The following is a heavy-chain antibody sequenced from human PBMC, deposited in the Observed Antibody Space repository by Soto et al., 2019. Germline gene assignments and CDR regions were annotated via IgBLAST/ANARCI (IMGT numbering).Heavy chain of an antibody. CDR1: GFTFSSYS. J-gene: IGHJ6*03. D-gene: IGHD6-6*01. Sequence: EVQLVESGGGLVKPGGSLRLSCAASGFTFSSYSMNWVRQAPGKGLEWVSSISSSSSYIYYADSVKGRFTISRENAKNSLYLQMNSLRAEDTAVYYCARDEEQLVRSSFYYYYMDVGGKGTTVTVSS. CDR2: ISSSSSYI. CDR3: ARDEEQLVRSSFYYYYMDV. V-gene: IGHV3-21*01.